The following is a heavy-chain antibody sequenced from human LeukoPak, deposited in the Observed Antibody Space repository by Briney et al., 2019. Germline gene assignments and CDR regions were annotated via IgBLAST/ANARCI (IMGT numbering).Heavy chain of an antibody. D-gene: IGHD5-12*01. CDR2: VTSLGAHT. J-gene: IGHJ4*02. V-gene: IGHV3-21*01. CDR3: ARIHLTYSGYDLNFFDS. CDR1: GFNFSDHS. Sequence: GGSLRLSCAASGFNFSDHSMSWVRQVPGKGLEWVSSVTSLGAHTYYADSVKGRFTISRDNANNSLYLQANSLRGEDTAIYYCARIHLTYSGYDLNFFDSWGQGALVTVSP.